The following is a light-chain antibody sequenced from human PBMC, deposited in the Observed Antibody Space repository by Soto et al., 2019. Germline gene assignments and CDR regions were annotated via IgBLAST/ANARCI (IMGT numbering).Light chain of an antibody. V-gene: IGLV2-14*01. J-gene: IGLJ1*01. CDR3: TSPTHGSLYV. CDR2: KVR. Sequence: QSALTQPASVSGSPGQSSTISCTGTSSDVGGYNYFSWYQQYPGRVPKLLIYKVRNRPSGVSNRFSGSKSGNTASLTISGLQAEDEADYFCTSPTHGSLYVFGTGTKLTVL. CDR1: SSDVGGYNY.